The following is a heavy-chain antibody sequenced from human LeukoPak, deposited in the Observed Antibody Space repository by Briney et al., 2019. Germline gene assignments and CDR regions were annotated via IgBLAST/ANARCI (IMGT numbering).Heavy chain of an antibody. D-gene: IGHD2-2*01. Sequence: GGSLRLSCEASGFTLSSYSMNWVRQAPGKGLEWVSSISSSSSYIYYADSLKGRFTISRDNAKNSLYLQMNSLRAEDTAVYYCARLPAAIPIYYGMDVWGQGTTVTVSS. CDR3: ARLPAAIPIYYGMDV. V-gene: IGHV3-21*01. CDR1: GFTLSSYS. CDR2: ISSSSSYI. J-gene: IGHJ6*02.